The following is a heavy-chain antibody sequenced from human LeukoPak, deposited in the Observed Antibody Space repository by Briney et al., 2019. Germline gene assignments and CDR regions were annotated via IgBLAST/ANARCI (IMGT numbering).Heavy chain of an antibody. CDR2: ISGSGGST. D-gene: IGHD3-22*01. CDR3: AKATYYYDSSGYFDY. J-gene: IGHJ4*02. V-gene: IGHV3-23*01. CDR1: GFTFSSYA. Sequence: GGSLRLSCAASGFTFSSYAMSWVRQAPGKGLEWVSAISGSGGSTYYADSVKGRFTISRDNSKNTLYLQMSSLRAEDTAVYYCAKATYYYDSSGYFDYWGQGTLVTVSS.